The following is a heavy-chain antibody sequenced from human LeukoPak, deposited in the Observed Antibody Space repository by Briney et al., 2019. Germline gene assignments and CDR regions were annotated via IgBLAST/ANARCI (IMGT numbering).Heavy chain of an antibody. D-gene: IGHD3-22*01. V-gene: IGHV3-11*04. J-gene: IGHJ4*02. CDR1: GFAFSEYY. CDR3: AKDLSADYYDSSGSDY. CDR2: ISSSGSTI. Sequence: GGSLRLSCAASGFAFSEYYMSWIRQAPGKGLEWVAKISSSGSTIYYADSVKGRFTISRDNSKNTLYLQMNSLRAEDTAVYYCAKDLSADYYDSSGSDYWGQGTLVTVSS.